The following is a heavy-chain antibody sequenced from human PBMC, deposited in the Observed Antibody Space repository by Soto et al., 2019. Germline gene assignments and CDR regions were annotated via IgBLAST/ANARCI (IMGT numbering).Heavy chain of an antibody. CDR1: GFTVSSNY. V-gene: IGHV3-53*04. CDR3: ASVKPDYYYYYMDV. CDR2: IYSGGST. Sequence: GGSLRLSCAASGFTVSSNYMSWVRQAPGKGLEWVSVIYSGGSTYYADSVKGRFTISRHNSKNTLYLQMNSLRAEDTAVYYCASVKPDYYYYYMDVWGKGTTVTVSS. D-gene: IGHD3-10*01. J-gene: IGHJ6*03.